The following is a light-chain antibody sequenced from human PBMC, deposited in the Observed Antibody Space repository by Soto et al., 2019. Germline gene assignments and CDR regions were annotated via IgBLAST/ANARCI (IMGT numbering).Light chain of an antibody. CDR2: RAS. V-gene: IGKV3-15*01. CDR1: QNIYSN. CDR3: LQYHNLWA. J-gene: IGKJ1*01. Sequence: IVMTQYPATLSLSPGERATLSCRASQNIYSNVAWYQQRPGQAPRLLIYRASTRAPGIPARFSGSGSGTEFTLTISSLQSEDFTVYSCLQYHNLWAFGQGTKVDIK.